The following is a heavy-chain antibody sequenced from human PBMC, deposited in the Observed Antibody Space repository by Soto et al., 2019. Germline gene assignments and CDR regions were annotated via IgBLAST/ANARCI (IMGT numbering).Heavy chain of an antibody. Sequence: GGSLRLSCSASGFTFSSYAMHWVRQAPGEGLEYVSPISTNGGSTHYADSVKGRFTISRDNSKNTLYLQMNSLRAEDTAVYYCARDQVGYDILTGYYISTQAMNYWGQGTLVTVSS. CDR1: GFTFSSYA. CDR2: ISTNGGST. D-gene: IGHD3-9*01. CDR3: ARDQVGYDILTGYYISTQAMNY. V-gene: IGHV3-64*04. J-gene: IGHJ4*02.